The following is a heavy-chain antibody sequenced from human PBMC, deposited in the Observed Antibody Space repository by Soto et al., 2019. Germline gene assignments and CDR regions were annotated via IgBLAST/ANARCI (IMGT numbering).Heavy chain of an antibody. J-gene: IGHJ6*02. CDR2: IYHSGST. Sequence: QVQLQESGPGLVKPSGTLSLTCAVSGGSISSSNWWSWVRQPPGKGLEWIGEIYHSGSTNYNPSLKRQPPTSXAXTKNQFSLKLSSVTAADTAVYYCARVSGSYYYGMDVWGQGTTVTVSS. CDR3: ARVSGSYYYGMDV. V-gene: IGHV4-4*02. CDR1: GGSISSSNW. D-gene: IGHD1-26*01.